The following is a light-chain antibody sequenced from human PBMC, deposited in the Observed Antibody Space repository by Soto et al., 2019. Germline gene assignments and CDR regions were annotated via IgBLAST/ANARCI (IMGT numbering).Light chain of an antibody. CDR3: SSYTSSSTRV. V-gene: IGLV2-14*01. J-gene: IGLJ1*01. Sequence: QSVLTQPASVSGSPGHSITISCTGTSSDVGGYNYVSWYQQHPGKAPKLMIYDVSNRPSGVSNRFSGSKSGNMASLTISGLQAEDEADYYCSSYTSSSTRVFGTGTKVTVL. CDR2: DVS. CDR1: SSDVGGYNY.